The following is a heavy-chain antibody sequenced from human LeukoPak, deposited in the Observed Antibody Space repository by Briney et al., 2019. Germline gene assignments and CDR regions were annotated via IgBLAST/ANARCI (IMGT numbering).Heavy chain of an antibody. D-gene: IGHD3-10*01. CDR2: IYYSGST. Sequence: SEALSLTCIVTGGSISSSRYYWGWIRKPPGKGLVWIGSIYYSGSTYYNPSLKSRVTISVDTSKNQFSLKMSSVTAADTAVYYCARQEDHRNYYGSGSYPRLWFDRWGQGTLVTVSS. CDR3: ARQEDHRNYYGSGSYPRLWFDR. CDR1: GGSISSSRYY. V-gene: IGHV4-39*01. J-gene: IGHJ5*02.